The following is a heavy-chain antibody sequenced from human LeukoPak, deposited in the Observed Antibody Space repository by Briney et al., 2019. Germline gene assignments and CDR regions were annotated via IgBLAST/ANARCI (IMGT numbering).Heavy chain of an antibody. CDR1: GGSISSYY. Sequence: SETLSPTCTVSGGSISSYYWSWIRQPPGKGLEWIGYIYYSGSTNYNPSLKSRVTISVDTSKNQFSLKLSSVTAADTAVYYCARSLYCSGGSCYSDYWGQGTLVTVSS. CDR2: IYYSGST. CDR3: ARSLYCSGGSCYSDY. D-gene: IGHD2-15*01. V-gene: IGHV4-59*08. J-gene: IGHJ4*02.